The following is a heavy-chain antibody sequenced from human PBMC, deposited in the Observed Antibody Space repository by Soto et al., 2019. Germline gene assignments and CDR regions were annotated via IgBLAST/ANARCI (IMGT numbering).Heavy chain of an antibody. CDR3: ARFPNTYYSDISGYTDY. Sequence: EVQLVESGGGLVQPGGSLRLSCAASGFTFSTYSMNWVRQAPGKGLEWVSYISSSSSTIYYADSVKGRFTISRDNAKNSLYLQMNSLRDEDTAVYYCARFPNTYYSDISGYTDYWGQGTLVTVSS. CDR1: GFTFSTYS. V-gene: IGHV3-48*02. CDR2: ISSSSSTI. J-gene: IGHJ4*02. D-gene: IGHD3-22*01.